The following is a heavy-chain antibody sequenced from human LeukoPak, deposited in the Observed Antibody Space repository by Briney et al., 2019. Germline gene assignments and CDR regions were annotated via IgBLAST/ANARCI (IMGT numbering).Heavy chain of an antibody. J-gene: IGHJ5*02. V-gene: IGHV1-8*01. CDR3: ARGPYSGSYGNNWFDP. CDR2: MNPNSGNT. Sequence: ASVKVSCKASGYTFTSYDINWVRQATGQGLEWMGWMNPNSGNTGYAQKFQGRVTMTRNTSISTAYMELSSLRSEDTAVYYCARGPYSGSYGNNWFDPWGQGTLVTVSS. D-gene: IGHD1-26*01. CDR1: GYTFTSYD.